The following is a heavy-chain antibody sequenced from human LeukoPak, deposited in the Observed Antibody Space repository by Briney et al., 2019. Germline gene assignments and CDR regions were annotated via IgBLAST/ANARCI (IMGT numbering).Heavy chain of an antibody. J-gene: IGHJ4*02. CDR3: ASARYSYGHHEFDY. CDR1: GGTFSSYA. Sequence: GASVKVSCKASGGTFSSYAISWVRQAPGQGLEWMGRIIPILGIANYAQKFQGRVTITADKSTSTAYMELSSLRSEDTAVYYCASARYSYGHHEFDYWGQGTLVTVSS. CDR2: IIPILGIA. D-gene: IGHD5-18*01. V-gene: IGHV1-69*04.